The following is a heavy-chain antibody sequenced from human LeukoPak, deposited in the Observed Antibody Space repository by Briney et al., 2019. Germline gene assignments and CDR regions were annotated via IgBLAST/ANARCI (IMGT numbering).Heavy chain of an antibody. D-gene: IGHD3-9*01. CDR3: ARTVYYDILTGYSYYFDY. Sequence: SETLSLTCTVSGGSISSGDYYWSWIRQPPGKGLEWIGSIYYSGSTYYNPSLKSRVTISVDTSKNQFSLKLSSVTAADTAVYYCARTVYYDILTGYSYYFDYWGQGTLVTVSS. J-gene: IGHJ4*02. V-gene: IGHV4-39*07. CDR1: GGSISSGDYY. CDR2: IYYSGST.